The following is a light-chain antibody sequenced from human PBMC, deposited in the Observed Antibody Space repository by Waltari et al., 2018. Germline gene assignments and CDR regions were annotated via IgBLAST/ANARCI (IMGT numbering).Light chain of an antibody. CDR2: GAS. CDR1: QSVSNSY. CDR3: QQYGSSPLLT. V-gene: IGKV3-20*01. J-gene: IGKJ3*01. Sequence: EIVLTQSPGTLSLSPGERATLSCRASQSVSNSYLAWYQQKPGQTPRLLIYGASSRATGIPDRFSGSGSGRDFTLTISRLEPEDFAVYYCQQYGSSPLLTFGPGTKVEVK.